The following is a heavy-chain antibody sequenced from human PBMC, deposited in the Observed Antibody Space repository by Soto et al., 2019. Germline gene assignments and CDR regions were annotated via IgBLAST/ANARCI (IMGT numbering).Heavy chain of an antibody. CDR1: GFTFSSYD. Sequence: GGSLRLSCASSGFTFSSYDMHCFRQAPGKGLEWVAVISYDGSNKYYADSVKGRFTISRDNSKNTLYLQMNSLRAGDTAVYYCAKGSYSGSYSDFDYWGQGTLVTVSS. V-gene: IGHV3-30*18. D-gene: IGHD1-26*01. CDR2: ISYDGSNK. CDR3: AKGSYSGSYSDFDY. J-gene: IGHJ4*02.